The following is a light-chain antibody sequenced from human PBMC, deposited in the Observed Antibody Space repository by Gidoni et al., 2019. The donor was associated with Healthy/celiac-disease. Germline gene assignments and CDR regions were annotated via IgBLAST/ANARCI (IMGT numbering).Light chain of an antibody. CDR1: QSISSY. CDR3: QQRYSTLWT. J-gene: IGKJ1*01. V-gene: IGKV1-39*01. Sequence: DIQMTQSPSSLSASVGERGTITCRSSQSISSYLNWYQKKPGNAHKLLIYAASSLQSGVPSRFSGSGSGKDFTLTIISLQPEYFATYYCQQRYSTLWTFGQGTKVEIK. CDR2: AAS.